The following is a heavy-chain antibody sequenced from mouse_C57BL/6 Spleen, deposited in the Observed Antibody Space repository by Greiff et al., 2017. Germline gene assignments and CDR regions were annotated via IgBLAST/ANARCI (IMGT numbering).Heavy chain of an antibody. CDR2: INPNNGGT. J-gene: IGHJ2*01. CDR3: ARWNYGYFDY. CDR1: GYTFTDYY. Sequence: VQLQQSGPELVKPGASVKISCKASGYTFTDYYMNWVKQSHGKSLEWIGDINPNNGGTSYNQKFKGKATLTVDKSSSTAYMGLRSLTSEDSAVYYCARWNYGYFDYWGQGTTLTVSS. D-gene: IGHD1-1*01. V-gene: IGHV1-26*01.